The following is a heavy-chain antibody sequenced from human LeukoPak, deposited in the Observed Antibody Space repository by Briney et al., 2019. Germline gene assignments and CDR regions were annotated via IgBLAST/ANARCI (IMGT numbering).Heavy chain of an antibody. Sequence: GGSLRLSCAASGFTVSSNYMSWVRQAPGKGLEWVSVIYSGGSTYYADSVKGRFTISRDNSKNTLYLQMNSLRAEDTALYYCAKDFHRLGEFDAFDIWGQGTMVTVSS. CDR1: GFTVSSNY. D-gene: IGHD3-16*01. J-gene: IGHJ3*02. V-gene: IGHV3-66*01. CDR3: AKDFHRLGEFDAFDI. CDR2: IYSGGST.